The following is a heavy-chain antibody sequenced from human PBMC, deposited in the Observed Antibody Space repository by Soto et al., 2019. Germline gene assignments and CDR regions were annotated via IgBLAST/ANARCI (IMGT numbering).Heavy chain of an antibody. Sequence: QPVGSLRLSCAASGFTFSSYGMHWVRQAPGKGLEWVAVISYDGSNKYYADSVKGRFTISRDNSKNTLYLQMNSLRAEDTAVYYCAKDGGGSGPAIGYYYYGMDVWGQGTTVTVSS. CDR2: ISYDGSNK. D-gene: IGHD2-21*01. CDR1: GFTFSSYG. J-gene: IGHJ6*02. V-gene: IGHV3-30*18. CDR3: AKDGGGSGPAIGYYYYGMDV.